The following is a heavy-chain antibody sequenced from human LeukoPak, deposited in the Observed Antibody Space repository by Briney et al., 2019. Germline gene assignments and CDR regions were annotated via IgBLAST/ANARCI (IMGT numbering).Heavy chain of an antibody. J-gene: IGHJ4*02. CDR3: AKGAHDSSGYYSY. D-gene: IGHD3-22*01. V-gene: IGHV3-30*02. Sequence: AGGSLRLSCAASGFTFSSYGMHWVRQAPGKGLEWVAFIRYDGSNKYYADSVKGRFTISRDNSKNTLYLQMNSLRAEDTAVYYCAKGAHDSSGYYSYWGQGTLVTVSS. CDR1: GFTFSSYG. CDR2: IRYDGSNK.